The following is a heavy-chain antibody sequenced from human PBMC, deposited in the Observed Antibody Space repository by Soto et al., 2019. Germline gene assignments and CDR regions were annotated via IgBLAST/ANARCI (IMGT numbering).Heavy chain of an antibody. CDR3: ARDWTGDTCPCLDV. Sequence: EVQLLESGGGLVQPGGSLRLSCAAAGFTFSNYALTWVRQSPGKGLEWVSTFSGSGGSTYYADSVRGRFTISRDNSKNTLWLQRNSLRVEDTAIYYCARDWTGDTCPCLDVWGQGTTVSVSS. D-gene: IGHD3-3*01. CDR2: FSGSGGST. V-gene: IGHV3-23*01. J-gene: IGHJ6*02. CDR1: GFTFSNYA.